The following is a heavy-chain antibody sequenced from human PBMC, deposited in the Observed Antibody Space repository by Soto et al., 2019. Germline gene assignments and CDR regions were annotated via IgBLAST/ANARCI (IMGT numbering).Heavy chain of an antibody. CDR3: ARDHMVYYYCYYGMDV. CDR1: GGTFSSYA. V-gene: IGHV1-69*01. CDR2: IIPIFGTA. Sequence: QVQLVQSGAEVKKPGSSVKVSCKASGGTFSSYAISWVRQAPGQGLEWMGGIIPIFGTANYAQKFQGRVTITADESTSTAYMELSSLRSEDTAVYYCARDHMVYYYCYYGMDVWGQGTTVTVSS. J-gene: IGHJ6*02. D-gene: IGHD3-10*01.